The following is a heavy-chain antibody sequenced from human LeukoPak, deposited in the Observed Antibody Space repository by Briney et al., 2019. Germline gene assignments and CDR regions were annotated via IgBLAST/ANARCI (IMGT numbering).Heavy chain of an antibody. CDR2: ISSSGSTI. CDR3: AREVYGDYDDAFDI. V-gene: IGHV3-48*03. Sequence: PGGSLRLSCAASGFIFSSYGMNWVRQAPGKGLEWVSYISSSGSTIYYADSVKGRFTISRDNAKNSLYLQMNSLRAEDTAVYYCAREVYGDYDDAFDIWGQGTMVTVSS. J-gene: IGHJ3*02. CDR1: GFIFSSYG. D-gene: IGHD4-17*01.